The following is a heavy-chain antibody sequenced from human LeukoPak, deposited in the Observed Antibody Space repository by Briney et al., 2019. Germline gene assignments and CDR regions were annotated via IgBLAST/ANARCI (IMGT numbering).Heavy chain of an antibody. CDR2: ISGSGGST. Sequence: PGGSLRLSCAASGFTFSSYAMSWVRQAPGKGLEWVSAISGSGGSTYYADSVKGRFTISRDNSKNTLYLQMNSLRAEDTAVYYCARPNYDFWSGPGAFDIWGQGTMVTVSS. D-gene: IGHD3-3*01. J-gene: IGHJ3*02. V-gene: IGHV3-23*01. CDR1: GFTFSSYA. CDR3: ARPNYDFWSGPGAFDI.